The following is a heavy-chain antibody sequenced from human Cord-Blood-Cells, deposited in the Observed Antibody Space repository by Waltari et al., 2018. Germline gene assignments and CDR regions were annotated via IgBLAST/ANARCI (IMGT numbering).Heavy chain of an antibody. Sequence: QVQLVQSGAEVKKPGASVKVSCKASGYTFTSYAMHWVRQAPGQMLEWMGWINAGNGNTKYSQKFQGRVTITRDTSASTAYMELSSLRSEDTAVYYCARGARIVVVPAAIDYWGQGTLVTVSS. CDR1: GYTFTSYA. CDR2: INAGNGNT. V-gene: IGHV1-3*01. J-gene: IGHJ4*02. D-gene: IGHD2-2*02. CDR3: ARGARIVVVPAAIDY.